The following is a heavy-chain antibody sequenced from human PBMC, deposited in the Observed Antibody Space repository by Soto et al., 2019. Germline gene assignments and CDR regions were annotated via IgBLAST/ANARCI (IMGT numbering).Heavy chain of an antibody. J-gene: IGHJ5*01. CDR1: GSSVSGDFY. V-gene: IGHV4-38-2*01. Sequence: SETLSLTCAVSGSSVSGDFYWAWIRQPPGKGLEWIGSVYPSGNTYYLPSLRGRISLSIDTSKNQISLTLTSVTAADTALFYCLVYSASHNWLGSWGHGTLVTVSS. CDR3: LVYSASHNWLGS. CDR2: VYPSGNT. D-gene: IGHD6-13*01.